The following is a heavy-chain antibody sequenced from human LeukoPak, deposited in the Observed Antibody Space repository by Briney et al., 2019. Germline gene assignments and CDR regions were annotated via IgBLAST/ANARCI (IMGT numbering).Heavy chain of an antibody. D-gene: IGHD3-22*01. Sequence: SQTLSLTCAISGDSVSSNSAAWNWIRQSPSRGLEWLGRTYYRSKWYNDYAVSVKSRITISPDTSKNQFSLQLNSVTPEDTAVYYCVGFYWYDSTGPAHWGQGTLVTVSS. CDR3: VGFYWYDSTGPAH. J-gene: IGHJ4*02. CDR2: TYYRSKWYN. CDR1: GDSVSSNSAA. V-gene: IGHV6-1*01.